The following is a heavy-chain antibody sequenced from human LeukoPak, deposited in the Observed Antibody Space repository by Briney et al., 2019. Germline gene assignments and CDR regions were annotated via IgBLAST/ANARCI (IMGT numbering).Heavy chain of an antibody. V-gene: IGHV3-33*01. CDR3: ARVLDTAGMSY. J-gene: IGHJ4*02. D-gene: IGHD5-18*01. CDR1: GFAFSSDG. CDR2: IWYDGSRT. Sequence: GGSLRLSCAASGFAFSSDGMHWVRQAPGKGLEWVAVIWYDGSRTYYADSVKGRFTISRDNSKNTLYLQMNSLRAEDTAVYYCARVLDTAGMSYWGQGTLVTVSS.